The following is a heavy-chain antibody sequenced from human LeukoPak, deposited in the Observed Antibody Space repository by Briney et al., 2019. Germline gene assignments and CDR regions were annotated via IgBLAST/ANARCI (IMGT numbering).Heavy chain of an antibody. V-gene: IGHV4-39*01. CDR2: IYYSGST. J-gene: IGHJ4*02. Sequence: SETLSLTCSVSGDSISTSSYYWGWIRQPPGKGLEWIGTIYYSGSTYYNPSLTSRVTISVDTSKNQFSLKLSSVTAADTAVYYCAIVYEYYFDYWGQGTLVTVSS. CDR1: GDSISTSSYY. D-gene: IGHD3-16*01. CDR3: AIVYEYYFDY.